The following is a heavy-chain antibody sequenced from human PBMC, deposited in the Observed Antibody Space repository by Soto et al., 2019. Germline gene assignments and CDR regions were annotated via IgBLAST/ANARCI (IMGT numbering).Heavy chain of an antibody. CDR3: ARVDTVAGNFDF. D-gene: IGHD6-19*01. CDR2: IYYRGNT. CDR1: GGSITSYH. V-gene: IGHV4-59*01. Sequence: SETLSLTCSVSGGSITSYHWSWIRQPPGKGLEWIGYIYYRGNTNYNPSLKSRVTISVDRSKNQFSLKVSSVTAADTAVYYCARVDTVAGNFDFWGQGTLVTVSS. J-gene: IGHJ4*02.